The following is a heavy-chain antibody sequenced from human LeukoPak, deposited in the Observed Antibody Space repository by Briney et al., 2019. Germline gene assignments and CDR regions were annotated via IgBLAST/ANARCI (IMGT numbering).Heavy chain of an antibody. Sequence: EASVKVSCKPSGYTFTVNYLHWVRQAPGQGLEWVGWMNPNSGVTGYAQNFQGRVTMTRDTSISTAYMELSSLTSDDTAVYYCTRGAGTSWFDYRGQGSLVTVSS. CDR3: TRGAGTSWFDY. V-gene: IGHV1-2*02. CDR1: GYTFTVNY. CDR2: MNPNSGVT. J-gene: IGHJ4*02. D-gene: IGHD2-2*01.